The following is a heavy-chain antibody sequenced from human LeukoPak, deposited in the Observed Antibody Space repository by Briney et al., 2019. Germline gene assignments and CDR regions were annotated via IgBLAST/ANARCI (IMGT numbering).Heavy chain of an antibody. V-gene: IGHV4-31*03. CDR1: GDSVTTGLHY. D-gene: IGHD1-26*01. CDR3: ARGRRGKYSPYFYYDMDV. J-gene: IGHJ6*03. CDR2: THYSGST. Sequence: SETLSLTCNVSGDSVTTGLHYYSWIRQHPGEGLEWIGCTHYSGSTHYKSSLRSRLIISLDTSKNQVSLKLTSVTAADTAVYYCARGRRGKYSPYFYYDMDVWGTGTPVTVSS.